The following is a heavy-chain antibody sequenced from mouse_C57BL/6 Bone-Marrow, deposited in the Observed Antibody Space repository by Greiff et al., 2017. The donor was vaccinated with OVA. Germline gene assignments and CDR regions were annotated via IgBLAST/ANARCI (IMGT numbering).Heavy chain of an antibody. D-gene: IGHD2-5*01. V-gene: IGHV1-66*01. CDR1: GYSFTIYY. CDR3: ARSNYGGLAMDY. J-gene: IGHJ4*01. Sequence: VHLVESGPELVKPGASVKISCKASGYSFTIYYIHWVKQRPGQGLEWIGWIYTGSVNTKYNEKFKGKATLTADTSSSTAYRQRSSLTSEESAVYYCARSNYGGLAMDYWGQGTSVTVSS. CDR2: IYTGSVNT.